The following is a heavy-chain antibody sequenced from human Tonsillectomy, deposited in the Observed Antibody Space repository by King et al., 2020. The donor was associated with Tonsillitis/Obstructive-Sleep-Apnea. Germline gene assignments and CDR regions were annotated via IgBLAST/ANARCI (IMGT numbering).Heavy chain of an antibody. CDR3: ARLRFEDYVSGDGFDI. CDR2: IDHSGST. Sequence: VQLQQWGAGLLKPSETLSLTCAVYGGSFSGYYWSWIRQPPGKGLEWTGEIDHSGSTNYNPSLKSRVTISLDTSKNQFSLKLRSVTAADTAVYYCARLRFEDYVSGDGFDIWGQGTMVTVSS. J-gene: IGHJ3*02. V-gene: IGHV4-34*01. CDR1: GGSFSGYY. D-gene: IGHD4-17*01.